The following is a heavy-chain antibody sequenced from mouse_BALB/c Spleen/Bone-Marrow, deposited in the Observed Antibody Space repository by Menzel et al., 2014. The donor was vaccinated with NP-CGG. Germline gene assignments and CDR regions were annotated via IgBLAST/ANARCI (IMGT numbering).Heavy chain of an antibody. CDR2: INPSTGYT. Sequence: QVQLKESGAELAKPGASVKMSCKASGYTFTSYWMHWVKQRPGQGLEWIGYINPSTGYTEYNQKFKDKATLTADKSSNTAYMQLSSLTSEDSAVYYCARGGFAGAWFAYWGQGTLVTVSA. J-gene: IGHJ3*01. CDR3: ARGGFAGAWFAY. D-gene: IGHD1-1*02. V-gene: IGHV1-7*01. CDR1: GYTFTSYW.